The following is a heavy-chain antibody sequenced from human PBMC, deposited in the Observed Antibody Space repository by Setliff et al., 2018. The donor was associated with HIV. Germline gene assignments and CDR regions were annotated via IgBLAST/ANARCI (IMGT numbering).Heavy chain of an antibody. Sequence: SETLSLTCTISGGSFGVYRWSWIRQSAGRGLEWIGRIDSSGTTDYKPSLKGRVAISVDTSRSQFSLRVTSVTAADTAVYFCARDRHSSGMGSYGPWGPGILVTVSS. D-gene: IGHD3-16*01. CDR2: IDSSGTT. CDR1: GGSFGVYR. CDR3: ARDRHSSGMGSYGP. J-gene: IGHJ5*02. V-gene: IGHV4-4*07.